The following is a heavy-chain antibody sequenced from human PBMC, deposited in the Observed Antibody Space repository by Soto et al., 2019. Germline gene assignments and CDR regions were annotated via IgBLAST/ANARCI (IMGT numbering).Heavy chain of an antibody. Sequence: PSETLSLTCTVSGGSISSGGYYWSWIRQHPGKGLEWIGYIYYSGSTYYNPSLKSRVTISVDTSKNQFSLKLSSVTAADTAVYYCARVSSSGWYDWFDPWGQGTLVTVSS. CDR1: GGSISSGGYY. J-gene: IGHJ5*02. CDR2: IYYSGST. D-gene: IGHD6-19*01. CDR3: ARVSSSGWYDWFDP. V-gene: IGHV4-31*03.